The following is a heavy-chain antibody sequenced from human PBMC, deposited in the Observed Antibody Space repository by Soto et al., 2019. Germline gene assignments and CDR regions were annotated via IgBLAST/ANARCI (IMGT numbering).Heavy chain of an antibody. Sequence: ASVKVSCKASGYTFTGYYMHCVRQAPGQGLEWMGWINPNSGGTNYAQKFQGWVTMTRDTSISTAYMELSRLRSDDTAVYYCARSSSTNCTNGVCYMGYYYYGMDVWGQGTTVTVSS. CDR1: GYTFTGYY. CDR2: INPNSGGT. CDR3: ARSSSTNCTNGVCYMGYYYYGMDV. D-gene: IGHD2-8*01. J-gene: IGHJ6*02. V-gene: IGHV1-2*04.